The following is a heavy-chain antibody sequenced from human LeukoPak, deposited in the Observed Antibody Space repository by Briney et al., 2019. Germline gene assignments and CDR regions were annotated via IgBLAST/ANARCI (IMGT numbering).Heavy chain of an antibody. CDR3: ARDRSGSWTTDY. CDR1: GYTFTSFH. J-gene: IGHJ4*02. D-gene: IGHD6-13*01. V-gene: IGHV1-46*01. Sequence: ASVTVSFKASGYTFTSFHIHWVRQAPGQGLEWMGIINPSDGGTTYAQKFRGRVTMTRDTSTSRVYMELSSLRSEDTAVFYCARDRSGSWTTDYWGQGTLVSVSS. CDR2: INPSDGGT.